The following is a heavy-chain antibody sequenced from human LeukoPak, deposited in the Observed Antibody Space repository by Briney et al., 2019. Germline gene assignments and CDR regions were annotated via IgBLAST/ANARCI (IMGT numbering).Heavy chain of an antibody. CDR3: ARRGDYDFWSGYSY. CDR2: IYSGGST. V-gene: IGHV3-66*04. Sequence: GGSLRLSCAASGFTVSSNYMSWVRQAPGKGLEWASVIYSGGSTYYADSVKGRFTISRDNSKNTLYLQMNSLRAEDTAVYYCARRGDYDFWSGYSYWGQGTLVTVSS. D-gene: IGHD3-3*01. CDR1: GFTVSSNY. J-gene: IGHJ4*02.